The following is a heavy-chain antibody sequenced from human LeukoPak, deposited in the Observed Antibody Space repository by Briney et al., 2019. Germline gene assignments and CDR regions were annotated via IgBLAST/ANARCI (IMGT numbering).Heavy chain of an antibody. V-gene: IGHV4-39*07. D-gene: IGHD3-10*01. CDR3: ARAGDYGSGSYYHYYYGMDV. CDR1: GGSISSSSYY. J-gene: IGHJ6*02. Sequence: SETLSLTCTVSGGSISSSSYYWGWIRQPPGKGLEWIGSIYYSGSTYYNPPLKSRVTISVDKSKNQFSLKLSSVTAADTAVYYCARAGDYGSGSYYHYYYGMDVWGQGTTVTVSS. CDR2: IYYSGST.